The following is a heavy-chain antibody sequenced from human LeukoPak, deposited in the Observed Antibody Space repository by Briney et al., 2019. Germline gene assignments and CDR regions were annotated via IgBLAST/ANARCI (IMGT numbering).Heavy chain of an antibody. J-gene: IGHJ4*02. CDR2: IIPIFGTA. D-gene: IGHD2-2*01. Sequence: GASVKVSCKASGYTFTGYYMHWVRQAPGQGLEWMGGIIPIFGTANYAQKFQGRVTITTDESTSTAYMELSSLRSEDTAVYYCARSKDIVVVPADQGEFDYWGQGTLVTVSS. V-gene: IGHV1-69*05. CDR3: ARSKDIVVVPADQGEFDY. CDR1: GYTFTGYY.